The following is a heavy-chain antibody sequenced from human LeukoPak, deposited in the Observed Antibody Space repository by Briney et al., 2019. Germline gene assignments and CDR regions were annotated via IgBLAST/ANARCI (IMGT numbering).Heavy chain of an antibody. Sequence: GASVKVSCKASGYNFSGYYMHWVRQAPGQGLEWMGRINPNSGGTNYAQKFQGRVTMTRDTSISTAYMELTRLTSDDTAVYYCARERAVQGYCSGGRCYINGYWGQGTLVTVSS. D-gene: IGHD2-15*01. J-gene: IGHJ4*02. V-gene: IGHV1-2*06. CDR2: INPNSGGT. CDR1: GYNFSGYY. CDR3: ARERAVQGYCSGGRCYINGY.